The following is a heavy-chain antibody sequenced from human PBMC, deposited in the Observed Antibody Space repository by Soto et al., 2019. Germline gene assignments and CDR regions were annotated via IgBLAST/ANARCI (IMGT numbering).Heavy chain of an antibody. CDR3: ARVLILTGSISGGMDV. CDR1: GGSFSGYY. J-gene: IGHJ6*02. D-gene: IGHD3-9*01. Sequence: PSETLSLTCAVYGGSFSGYYWSWIRQPPGKGLEWIGEINHSGSTNYNPSLKSRVTISVDTSKNQFSLKLSSVTAADTAVYYCARVLILTGSISGGMDVWGQGTTVTVSS. CDR2: INHSGST. V-gene: IGHV4-34*01.